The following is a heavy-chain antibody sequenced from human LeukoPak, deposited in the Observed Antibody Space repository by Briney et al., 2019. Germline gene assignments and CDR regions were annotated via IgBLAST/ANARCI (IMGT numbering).Heavy chain of an antibody. D-gene: IGHD3-10*01. CDR1: GGSFSGYY. CDR2: INHSGST. J-gene: IGHJ1*01. CDR3: ARGPRITMVRGVNRDFQH. V-gene: IGHV4-34*01. Sequence: SETLSLTCAVYGGSFSGYYWSWIRQPPGKGLEWIGEINHSGSTNYNPSLKSRVTTSVDTSKNQFSLKLSSVTAADTAVYYCARGPRITMVRGVNRDFQHWGQGTLVTVSS.